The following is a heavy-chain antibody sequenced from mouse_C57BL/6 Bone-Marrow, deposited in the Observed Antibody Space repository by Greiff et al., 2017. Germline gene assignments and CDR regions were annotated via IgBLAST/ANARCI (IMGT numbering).Heavy chain of an antibody. V-gene: IGHV1-4*01. J-gene: IGHJ4*01. CDR1: GYTFTSYT. Sequence: QVQLQQSGAELARPGASVKMSCKASGYTFTSYTMHWVKQRPGQGLEWIGYINPSSGYTKYNQKFKDKATLTADKSSSTAYMQLSSLTSEDSAVYYCARSGGSTSMDYWGQGTSVTVSS. CDR2: INPSSGYT. CDR3: ARSGGSTSMDY. D-gene: IGHD1-1*01.